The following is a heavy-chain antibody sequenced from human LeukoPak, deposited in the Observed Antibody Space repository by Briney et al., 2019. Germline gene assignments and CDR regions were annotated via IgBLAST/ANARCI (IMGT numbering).Heavy chain of an antibody. Sequence: ASVKVSCKASGYTFTSYGISWVRQAPGQGLEWMGWISAYNGNTNYAQKLQGRVTITRDTSASTAYMELSSLRSEDTAVYYCARSSSYCSGGSCYSGPWFDPWGQGTLVTVSS. CDR1: GYTFTSYG. V-gene: IGHV1-18*01. CDR3: ARSSSYCSGGSCYSGPWFDP. D-gene: IGHD2-15*01. J-gene: IGHJ5*02. CDR2: ISAYNGNT.